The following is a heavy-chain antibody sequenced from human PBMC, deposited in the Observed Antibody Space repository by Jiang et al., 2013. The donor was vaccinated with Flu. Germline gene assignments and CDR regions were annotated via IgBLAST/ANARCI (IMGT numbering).Heavy chain of an antibody. J-gene: IGHJ4*02. Sequence: SGAEVKRPGASVKVSCRPSGYTFTNYGIIWVRQAPGQGLEWMGWISPYNGNTNYAQNLQGRVTMTTDTSTSTAYMELRSLTSDDTAVYFCARGIGFEPQYYFDYWGQGTLVTVSS. CDR2: ISPYNGNT. CDR1: GYTFTNYG. D-gene: IGHD3-22*01. V-gene: IGHV1-18*01. CDR3: ARGIGFEPQYYFDY.